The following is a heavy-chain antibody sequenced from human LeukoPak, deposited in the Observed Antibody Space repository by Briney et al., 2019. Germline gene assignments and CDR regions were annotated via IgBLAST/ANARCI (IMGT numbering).Heavy chain of an antibody. J-gene: IGHJ4*02. Sequence: KRGASLQISCQGSEYIFATYWIGWVRQMPGQGLEWMGIIFPGDSDTRYSPSFQGQVTISADKSISTAYLQWSSLKASDTAIYYCASEYCSGGNCYFDYWGQGTLVTVSS. D-gene: IGHD2-15*01. V-gene: IGHV5-51*01. CDR2: IFPGDSDT. CDR3: ASEYCSGGNCYFDY. CDR1: EYIFATYW.